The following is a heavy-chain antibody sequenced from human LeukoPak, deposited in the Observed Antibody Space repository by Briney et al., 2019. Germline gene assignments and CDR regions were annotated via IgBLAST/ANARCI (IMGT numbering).Heavy chain of an antibody. CDR3: AKDRQAGATGGRFDY. CDR1: GLTFSSYW. J-gene: IGHJ4*02. V-gene: IGHV3-30*18. D-gene: IGHD1-26*01. CDR2: ISYDGSNK. Sequence: GGSLRLSCAASGLTFSSYWMSWVRQAPGKGLEWVAVISYDGSNKYYADSVKGRFTISRDNSKNTLYLQMNSLRAEDTAVYYCAKDRQAGATGGRFDYWGQGTLVTVSS.